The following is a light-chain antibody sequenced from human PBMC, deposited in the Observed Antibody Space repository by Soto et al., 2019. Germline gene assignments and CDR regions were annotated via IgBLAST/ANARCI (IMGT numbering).Light chain of an antibody. J-gene: IGLJ2*01. CDR2: EVT. CDR1: SSDVGSYDR. CDR3: SSYTTGSSVV. V-gene: IGLV2-18*02. Sequence: QSALTQPPSVSGSPGQSVTISCTGTSSDVGSYDRVSWYQQPPGTAPKLMIYEVTNRPSGVPDRFSGSKSGNTASLTISGLQPEDEADYYCSSYTTGSSVVFGGGTQLTVL.